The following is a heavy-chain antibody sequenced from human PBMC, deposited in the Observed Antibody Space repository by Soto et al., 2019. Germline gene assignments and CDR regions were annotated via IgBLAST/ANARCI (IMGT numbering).Heavy chain of an antibody. CDR2: FDPEDGET. Sequence: ASVKVSCKVSGYTLTELSMHWVRQAPGKGLEWMGGFDPEDGETIYAQKFQGRVTMTEDTSTDTAYMELSSLRSEDTAVYYCARVPGIGPLSGSMDVWGKGTTVTVSS. CDR1: GYTLTELS. J-gene: IGHJ6*04. V-gene: IGHV1-24*01. CDR3: ARVPGIGPLSGSMDV. D-gene: IGHD3-10*01.